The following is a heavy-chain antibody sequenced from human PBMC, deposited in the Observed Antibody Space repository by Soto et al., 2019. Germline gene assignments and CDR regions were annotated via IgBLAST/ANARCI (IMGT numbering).Heavy chain of an antibody. CDR2: IYYSGST. CDR1: GGSISSSSYY. CDR3: ASLVSVTMIMGY. Sequence: QLQLQESGPGLVKPSETLSLTCTVSGGSISSSSYYWGWIRQPPGKGLEWIGSIYYSGSTYYNPSLKSRVTISVDTSKIQFSLKLSSVTAADTAVYYCASLVSVTMIMGYWGQGTLVTVSS. D-gene: IGHD3-22*01. V-gene: IGHV4-39*01. J-gene: IGHJ4*02.